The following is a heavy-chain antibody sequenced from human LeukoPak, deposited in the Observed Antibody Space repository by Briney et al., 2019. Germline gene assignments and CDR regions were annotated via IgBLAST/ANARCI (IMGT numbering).Heavy chain of an antibody. CDR2: ISSSSSTI. Sequence: GGSLRLSCAASGFTFSSYSMNWVRQAPGKGLEWVSYISSSSSTIYYADSVKSRFTISRDNAKNSLYLQMNSLRAEDTAVYYCARDINSSGWSLYYYYYGMDVWGQGTTVTVSS. D-gene: IGHD6-19*01. CDR1: GFTFSSYS. CDR3: ARDINSSGWSLYYYYYGMDV. J-gene: IGHJ6*02. V-gene: IGHV3-48*01.